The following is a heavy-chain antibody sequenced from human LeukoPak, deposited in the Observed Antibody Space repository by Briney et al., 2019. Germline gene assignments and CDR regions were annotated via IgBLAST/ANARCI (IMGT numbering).Heavy chain of an antibody. CDR1: GGTFSSYA. J-gene: IGHJ4*02. V-gene: IGHV1-69*13. Sequence: SVKVSCKSSGGTFSSYAISWVRQAPGQGLEWMGGIIPIFGTANYAQKFQGRVTITADESTSTAYMELSSLRSEDTAVYYCAGQCSGGSCYGFSSGSFDYWGQGTLVTVSS. D-gene: IGHD2-15*01. CDR3: AGQCSGGSCYGFSSGSFDY. CDR2: IIPIFGTA.